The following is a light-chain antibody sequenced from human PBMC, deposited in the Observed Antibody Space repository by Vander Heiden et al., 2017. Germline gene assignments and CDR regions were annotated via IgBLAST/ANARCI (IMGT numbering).Light chain of an antibody. CDR1: QSVSSN. CDR2: GAS. J-gene: IGKJ4*01. V-gene: IGKV3-15*01. CDR3: QHYNNWPLLT. Sequence: IVLTQSQGTLSVSPGERATLACGASQSVSSNLAWYQQKPGQAPTLLIYGASNSATGIPARFSGSGSWTEFTLTIRSLQSEDCALYYCQHYNNWPLLTFGGGTKVEIK.